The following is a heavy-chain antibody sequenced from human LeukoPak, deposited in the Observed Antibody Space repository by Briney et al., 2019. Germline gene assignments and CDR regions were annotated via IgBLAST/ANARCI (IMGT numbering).Heavy chain of an antibody. D-gene: IGHD6-19*01. Sequence: PGGSLRLSCAASGFTFSIYWMHWVRQAPGKGLVWVSRINSDGSSTSYADSVKGRFPISRDNARNTQYLQMNSLRAEDTAVYYCARGSSGWYLDAFDIGGQGTMVTVSS. CDR1: GFTFSIYW. V-gene: IGHV3-74*01. CDR2: INSDGSST. J-gene: IGHJ3*02. CDR3: ARGSSGWYLDAFDI.